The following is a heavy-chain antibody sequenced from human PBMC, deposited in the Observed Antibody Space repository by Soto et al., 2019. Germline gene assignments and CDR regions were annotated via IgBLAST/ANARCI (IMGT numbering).Heavy chain of an antibody. CDR3: ARGSKPATYYYYYGMDV. CDR2: VSSSSSTI. D-gene: IGHD2-15*01. J-gene: IGHJ6*02. Sequence: EVQLVESGGGLVQPGGSLRLSCAASGFTFGDYAMSWFRQAPGKGLEWVSYVSSSSSTIYYADSLKGRFIISRDNAKNSLYLQMNSLRDEDTAVYYCARGSKPATYYYYYGMDVWGQGTTVTVSS. V-gene: IGHV3-48*02. CDR1: GFTFGDYA.